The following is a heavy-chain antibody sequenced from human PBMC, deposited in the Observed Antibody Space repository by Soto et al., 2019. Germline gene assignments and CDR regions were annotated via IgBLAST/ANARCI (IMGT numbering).Heavy chain of an antibody. CDR2: IWYDGSNK. D-gene: IGHD6-19*01. V-gene: IGHV3-33*01. CDR3: ARDNAQWPSYYYGMDV. Sequence: GESLKISCAASGFTFSSYGMHWVRQAPGKGLEWVAVIWYDGSNKYYADSVKGRFTISRDNSKNTLYLQMNSLRAEDTAVYYCARDNAQWPSYYYGMDVWGQGTTVTVSS. J-gene: IGHJ6*02. CDR1: GFTFSSYG.